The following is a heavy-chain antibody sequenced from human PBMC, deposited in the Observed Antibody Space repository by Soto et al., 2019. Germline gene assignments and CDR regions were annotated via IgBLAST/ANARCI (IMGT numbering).Heavy chain of an antibody. D-gene: IGHD5-18*01. Sequence: EVQLVESGGGLVKPGGSLRLSCAASGFTFSSYSMNWVRQAPGKGLEWVSSISSSSSYIYYADSVKGRFTISRDNAKNSLYLQMTSLRAEDPAGYYCAREVTAWDYWGQGTLVTASS. J-gene: IGHJ4*02. CDR2: ISSSSSYI. CDR1: GFTFSSYS. V-gene: IGHV3-21*01. CDR3: AREVTAWDY.